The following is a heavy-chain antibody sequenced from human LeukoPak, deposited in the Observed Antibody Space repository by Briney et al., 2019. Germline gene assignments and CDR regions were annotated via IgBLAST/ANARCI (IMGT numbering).Heavy chain of an antibody. Sequence: SETLSLTCTVPGGSISSSSYYWGWIRQPPGKGLEWIGSIYYSGSTYYNPSLKSRVTISVDTSKNQFSLKLSSVTAADTAVYYCARPNDYGDYFWFDPWGQGTLVTVSS. CDR1: GGSISSSSYY. J-gene: IGHJ5*02. D-gene: IGHD4-17*01. CDR3: ARPNDYGDYFWFDP. CDR2: IYYSGST. V-gene: IGHV4-39*01.